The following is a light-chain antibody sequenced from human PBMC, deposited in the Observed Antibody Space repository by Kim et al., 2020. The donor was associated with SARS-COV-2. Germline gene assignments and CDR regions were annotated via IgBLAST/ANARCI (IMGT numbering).Light chain of an antibody. J-gene: IGLJ3*02. V-gene: IGLV3-1*01. Sequence: VSPGQAASITCSGDKLGNKYACWYQQKPGQSPVVVIYQDTKRPSGIPERFSGSNSGNTATLTISGTQAMDEADYYCQAWDSSTAVFGGGTKLTVL. CDR3: QAWDSSTAV. CDR1: KLGNKY. CDR2: QDT.